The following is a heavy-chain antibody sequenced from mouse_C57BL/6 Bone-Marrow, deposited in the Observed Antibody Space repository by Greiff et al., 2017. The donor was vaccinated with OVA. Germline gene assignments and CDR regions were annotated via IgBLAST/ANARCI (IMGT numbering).Heavy chain of an antibody. Sequence: EVKLMESGGGLVKPGGSLKLSCAASGFTFSSYAMSWVRQTPEKRLEWVATISDGGSYTYYPDNVKGRFTISRDNAKNNLYLQMSHLKSKDTAMYYCARDRLYYFDYWGQGTTLTVSS. CDR2: ISDGGSYT. CDR3: ARDRLYYFDY. D-gene: IGHD3-3*01. CDR1: GFTFSSYA. J-gene: IGHJ2*01. V-gene: IGHV5-4*01.